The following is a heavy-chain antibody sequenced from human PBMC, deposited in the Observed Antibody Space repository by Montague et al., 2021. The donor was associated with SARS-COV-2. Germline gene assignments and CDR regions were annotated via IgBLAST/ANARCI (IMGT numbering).Heavy chain of an antibody. CDR3: ARGLLDFDWLSMPSAHWFDP. Sequence: TLSLTCTVSGGSISSGGYYWSWIRQHPGKGLEWIGYIYYSGNTYYNPSLESRVTISVDTSKNQFSLKLSSVTAADTAVYYCARGLLDFDWLSMPSAHWFDPWGQGTLVTVSS. V-gene: IGHV4-31*03. J-gene: IGHJ5*02. D-gene: IGHD3-9*01. CDR1: GGSISSGGYY. CDR2: IYYSGNT.